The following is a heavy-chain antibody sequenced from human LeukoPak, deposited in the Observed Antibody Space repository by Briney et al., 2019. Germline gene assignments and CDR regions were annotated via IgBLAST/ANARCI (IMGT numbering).Heavy chain of an antibody. CDR1: GDSISTYY. D-gene: IGHD3-16*01. J-gene: IGHJ4*02. CDR3: ARRAINSVMFDY. CDR2: IHYSGST. Sequence: KPSGTLSLTCTVSGDSISTYYWSWIRQPPGKGLEWIGYIHYSGSTNYNPSLRSRVTISVDTSKNQFSLKLSSATAADTAVYFCARRAINSVMFDYWGQGTLVTVSS. V-gene: IGHV4-59*08.